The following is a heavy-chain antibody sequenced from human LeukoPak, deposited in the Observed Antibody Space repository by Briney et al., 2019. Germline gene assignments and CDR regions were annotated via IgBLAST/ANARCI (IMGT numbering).Heavy chain of an antibody. Sequence: ASVKVSCKASGYTFTGYYMHWVRQAPGQGLEWMGWINPNSGGTNYAQKFQGRVTMTRDTSISTAYMELSRLRSDDTAVYYYARASSSAPTGYYFDYWGQGTLVTVSS. CDR3: ARASSSAPTGYYFDY. V-gene: IGHV1-2*02. J-gene: IGHJ4*02. CDR1: GYTFTGYY. CDR2: INPNSGGT. D-gene: IGHD6-6*01.